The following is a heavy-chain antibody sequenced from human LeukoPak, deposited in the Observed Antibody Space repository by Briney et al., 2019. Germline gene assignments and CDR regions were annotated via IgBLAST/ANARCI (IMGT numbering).Heavy chain of an antibody. CDR3: ARSLILSGSYSPFDY. V-gene: IGHV1-46*01. D-gene: IGHD1-26*01. J-gene: IGHJ4*02. Sequence: APVKVSCKASGYTFTSYYMHWVRQAPGQGLEWMGIINPSGGSTSYAQKFQGRVTMTRDTSTSTVYMELSSLRSEDTAVYYCARSLILSGSYSPFDYWGQGTLVTVSS. CDR1: GYTFTSYY. CDR2: INPSGGST.